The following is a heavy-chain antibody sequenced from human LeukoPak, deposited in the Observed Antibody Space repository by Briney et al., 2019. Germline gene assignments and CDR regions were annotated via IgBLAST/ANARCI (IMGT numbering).Heavy chain of an antibody. CDR2: INHSGST. D-gene: IGHD3-10*01. Sequence: PSETLSLTCAVYGGSFSGYYWSWIRQPPGKGLEWIGEINHSGSTNYNPSLKSRVTISVDTSKNQSSLKLSSVTAADTAVYYCARGPRITMVRGTGQNDYWGQGTLVTVSS. CDR3: ARGPRITMVRGTGQNDY. V-gene: IGHV4-34*01. J-gene: IGHJ4*02. CDR1: GGSFSGYY.